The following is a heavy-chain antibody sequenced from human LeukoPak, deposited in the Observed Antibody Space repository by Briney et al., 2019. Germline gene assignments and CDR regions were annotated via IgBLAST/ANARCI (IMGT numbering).Heavy chain of an antibody. D-gene: IGHD1-26*01. CDR3: VKDRALVGGPYFYYMDV. V-gene: IGHV3-9*01. CDR2: ISWNSGSK. Sequence: GGSLRLSCAASGFKFDDYPMHWVRQAPGKGPEWVSGISWNSGSKGYGDSVRGRFIISRDNAKNSLYLQMNSLRPEDTALYYCVKDRALVGGPYFYYMDVWGKGTTVTVS. CDR1: GFKFDDYP. J-gene: IGHJ6*03.